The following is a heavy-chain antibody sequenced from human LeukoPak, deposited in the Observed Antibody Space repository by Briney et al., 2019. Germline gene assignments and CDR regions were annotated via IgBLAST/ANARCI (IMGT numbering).Heavy chain of an antibody. Sequence: PSETLSLTCSVSGASITNYYWSWIRQAPGKGLEWIGYTYYSGNTNTYNPSLKSRATISLYTSRKYFSLELRSVTAADTAVYYCARGGSYGAYLDYWGQGALVIVSS. CDR3: ARGGSYGAYLDY. D-gene: IGHD1-26*01. CDR2: TYYSGNT. CDR1: GASITNYY. J-gene: IGHJ4*02. V-gene: IGHV4-59*01.